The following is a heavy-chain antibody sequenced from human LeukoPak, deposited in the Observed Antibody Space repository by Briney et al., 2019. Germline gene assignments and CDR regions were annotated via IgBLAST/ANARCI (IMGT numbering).Heavy chain of an antibody. D-gene: IGHD6-19*01. CDR3: VTRGGNIAVAGTGAFDI. J-gene: IGHJ3*02. Sequence: GGSLRLSCSASGFTFRSYAMHWVRQAPGKGLEYVSAISSNGGSTYYADSVKGRFTISRDNSKNTLYLQMSSLRAEDTAVYYCVTRGGNIAVAGTGAFDIWGQGTMVTVSS. CDR2: ISSNGGST. V-gene: IGHV3-64D*06. CDR1: GFTFRSYA.